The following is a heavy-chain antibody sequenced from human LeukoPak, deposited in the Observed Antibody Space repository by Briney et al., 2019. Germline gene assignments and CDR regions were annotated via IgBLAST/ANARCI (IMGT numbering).Heavy chain of an antibody. CDR2: IRQDGSEK. V-gene: IGHV3-7*01. CDR3: AREDDIKTYYDYWYGMDV. J-gene: IGHJ6*02. D-gene: IGHD3-9*01. CDR1: GFTFSSYW. Sequence: GGSLRLSCAASGFTFSSYWMSWVRQAPGKGLEWVANIRQDGSEKYYADSVKGRFTISRDNAKNSLYLQMNSLRAEDTAVYYCAREDDIKTYYDYWYGMDVGGQGTTVTVSS.